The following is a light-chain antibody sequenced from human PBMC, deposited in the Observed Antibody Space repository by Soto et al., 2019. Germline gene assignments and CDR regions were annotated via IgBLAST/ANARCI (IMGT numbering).Light chain of an antibody. CDR2: GAS. Sequence: VMTEAPTTLSLSPWSRATPSFMSIQIPNRDLSLYQQKPGQSPRLLIFGASIRTTGIPARFSGSGSGTEFTLTIGSLQSEDGALYYCQQYNNWPVTFGQGTKVDIK. CDR1: QIPNRD. J-gene: IGKJ1*01. CDR3: QQYNNWPVT. V-gene: IGKV3-15*01.